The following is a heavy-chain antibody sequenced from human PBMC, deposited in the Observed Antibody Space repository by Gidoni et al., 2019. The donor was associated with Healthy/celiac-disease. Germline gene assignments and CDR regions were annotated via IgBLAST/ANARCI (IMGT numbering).Heavy chain of an antibody. CDR2: IYYSGRP. Sequence: QVQLQESGPGLVKPSETLSLTCTVSGGFISSYYWSWIRQPPGKGLEWIGYIYYSGRPNYNPSRKSRVTISVDTSKNQFSLKLSSVTAADTAVYYCARARSGWYWYFDLWGRGTLVTVSS. V-gene: IGHV4-59*01. D-gene: IGHD6-19*01. CDR1: GGFISSYY. J-gene: IGHJ2*01. CDR3: ARARSGWYWYFDL.